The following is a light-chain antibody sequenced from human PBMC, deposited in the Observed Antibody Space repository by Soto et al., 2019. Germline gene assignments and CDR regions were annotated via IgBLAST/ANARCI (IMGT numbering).Light chain of an antibody. V-gene: IGLV2-14*01. J-gene: IGLJ1*01. Sequence: QSALTQPASVSGSPGQSITISCTGTSSDVGGYNFVSWYQQHPDKAPKLMIYDVTNRPSWVSNRFSGSKSGNTASLTISGLQAEDESDYYCSSYTSISTYVFGTGTKLTVL. CDR1: SSDVGGYNF. CDR3: SSYTSISTYV. CDR2: DVT.